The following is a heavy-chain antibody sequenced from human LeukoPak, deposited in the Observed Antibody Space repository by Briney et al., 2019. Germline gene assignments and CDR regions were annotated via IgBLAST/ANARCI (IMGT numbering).Heavy chain of an antibody. CDR2: IYHSGST. J-gene: IGHJ4*02. CDR3: ARATLYYDFWSDQYYFDY. CDR1: GGSISSGGYS. V-gene: IGHV4-30-2*01. Sequence: SETLSLTCAVSGGSISSGGYSWSWIRQPPGKGLEWIGYIYHSGSTYYNPSLKSRVTISVDRSKNQFSLKLSSVTAADTAVYYCARATLYYDFWSDQYYFDYWGQGTLVTVSS. D-gene: IGHD3-3*01.